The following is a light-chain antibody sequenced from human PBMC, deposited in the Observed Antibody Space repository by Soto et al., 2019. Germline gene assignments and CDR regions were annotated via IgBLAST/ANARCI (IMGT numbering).Light chain of an antibody. CDR3: QQYGSSALT. CDR2: GTS. Sequence: EIVLTQLPGTLSLSPGERATLSCRASQSVSSSYLVWNQQRPGQPPRLLIYGTSNRAAGIPDRFTGTGSGTDFTLTIYRLEPEDSAVYYCQQYGSSALTFGGGTKV. CDR1: QSVSSSY. J-gene: IGKJ4*01. V-gene: IGKV3-20*01.